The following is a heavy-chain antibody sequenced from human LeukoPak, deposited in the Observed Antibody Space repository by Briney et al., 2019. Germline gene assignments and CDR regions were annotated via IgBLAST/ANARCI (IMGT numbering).Heavy chain of an antibody. J-gene: IGHJ4*02. CDR1: GGTFSSYA. D-gene: IGHD1-14*01. CDR2: IIPIFGAA. CDR3: ATAEPATGYYFDY. V-gene: IGHV1-69*13. Sequence: SVKVSCKASGGTFSSYAISWVRQAPGQGLEWMGGIIPIFGAANYAQKFQGRVTITADESTSTAYMELSSLRSEDTAVYYCATAEPATGYYFDYWGQGTLVTVSS.